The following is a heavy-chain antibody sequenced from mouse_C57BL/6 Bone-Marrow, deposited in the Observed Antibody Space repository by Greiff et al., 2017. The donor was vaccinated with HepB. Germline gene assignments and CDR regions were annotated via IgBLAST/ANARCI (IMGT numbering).Heavy chain of an antibody. J-gene: IGHJ2*01. V-gene: IGHV1-55*01. CDR3: ARPSYYGCLYVGY. D-gene: IGHD1-1*01. Sequence: QVQLQQPGAELVKPGASVKMSCKASGYTFTSYWLNWVKQMPGQGLEWIGDIYPGSGSTNYNEKFKSKATLTVDTSSSTAYMQLNSLTSEDSAVYYCARPSYYGCLYVGYWGQGTTLTVSS. CDR1: GYTFTSYW. CDR2: IYPGSGST.